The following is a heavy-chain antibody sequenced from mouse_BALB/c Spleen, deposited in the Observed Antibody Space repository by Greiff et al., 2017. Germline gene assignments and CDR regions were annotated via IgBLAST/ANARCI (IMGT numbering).Heavy chain of an antibody. V-gene: IGHV5-4*02. J-gene: IGHJ4*01. D-gene: IGHD3-1*01. CDR1: GFTFSDYY. Sequence: EVKLVESGGGLVKPGGSLKLSCAASGFTFSDYYMYWVRQTPEKRLEWVATISDGGSYTYYPDSVKGRFTISRDNAKNNLYLQMSSLKSEDTAMYYCARGGATGRNYAMDYWGQGTSVTVSS. CDR3: ARGGATGRNYAMDY. CDR2: ISDGGSYT.